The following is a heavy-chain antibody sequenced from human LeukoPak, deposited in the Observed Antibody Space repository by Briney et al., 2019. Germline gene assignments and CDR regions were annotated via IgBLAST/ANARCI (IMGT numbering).Heavy chain of an antibody. CDR3: ARGHGIAAAGTFDY. D-gene: IGHD6-13*01. Sequence: GSLRLYCAASGFTFSSYSMNWVRQAPGKGPEWVSYITSSSSTIYYADSVKGRFTISRDNAKNSLYLQMNSLRDEDTAVYYCARGHGIAAAGTFDYWGQGTLVTASS. CDR2: ITSSSSTI. CDR1: GFTFSSYS. J-gene: IGHJ4*02. V-gene: IGHV3-48*02.